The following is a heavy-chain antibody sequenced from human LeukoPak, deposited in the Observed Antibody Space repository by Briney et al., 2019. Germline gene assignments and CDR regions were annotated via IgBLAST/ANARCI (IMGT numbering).Heavy chain of an antibody. D-gene: IGHD2-15*01. J-gene: IGHJ4*02. CDR1: GYTFTSYY. Sequence: ASVKVSCKASGYTFTSYYMHWVRQAPGQGLEWMGIINPSGGSTSYAQKFQGRVTMTRDMSTSTVYMELSSLRSEDTAVYYCARDPPYCSGGSCYSGNYFDYWGQGTLATVSS. CDR2: INPSGGST. V-gene: IGHV1-46*01. CDR3: ARDPPYCSGGSCYSGNYFDY.